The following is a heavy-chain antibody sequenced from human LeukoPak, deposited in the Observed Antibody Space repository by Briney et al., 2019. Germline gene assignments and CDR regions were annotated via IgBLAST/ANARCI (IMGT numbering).Heavy chain of an antibody. CDR1: VLTPSSYA. J-gene: IGHJ4*02. CDR2: ISGSGGST. V-gene: IGHV3-23*01. Sequence: CLRLFSAASVLTPSSYAMSTGRQSPGPRVEWVSAISGSGGSTYYADSVKGRFPISRDNSKNTLYLQMNSLRAEYTAVYYCAFGTGSFDYWGQGTLVTVSS. CDR3: AFGTGSFDY. D-gene: IGHD1-1*01.